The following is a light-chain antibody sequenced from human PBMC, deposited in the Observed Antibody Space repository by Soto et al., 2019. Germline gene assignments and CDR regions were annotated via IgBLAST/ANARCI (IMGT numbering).Light chain of an antibody. CDR2: GAS. J-gene: IGKJ1*01. CDR1: QSVSNNY. Sequence: IVLAPSPGTLSLSPGERATLSWRASQSVSNNYLAWYQQKPGQAPRLLIYGASNRATGIPDRFSGSGSGTDFTLTISRLEPEDFAVYHCQQYGSSGTFGQGTKVDIK. CDR3: QQYGSSGT. V-gene: IGKV3-20*01.